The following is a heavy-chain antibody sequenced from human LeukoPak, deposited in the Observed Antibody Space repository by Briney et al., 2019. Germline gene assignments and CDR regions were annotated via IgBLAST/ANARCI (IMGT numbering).Heavy chain of an antibody. CDR1: GDSISTYY. V-gene: IGHV4-59*08. CDR3: ARRVGTSDCFDY. Sequence: SETLSLTCSVSGDSISTYYWSWIRQSPEKGLEWIGYILYTGDTHYNPSLRSRVTISIDTSKNQFSLNLYSVTAADTAVYYCARRVGTSDCFDYWGQGTLVTVSS. CDR2: ILYTGDT. J-gene: IGHJ4*02. D-gene: IGHD2-21*02.